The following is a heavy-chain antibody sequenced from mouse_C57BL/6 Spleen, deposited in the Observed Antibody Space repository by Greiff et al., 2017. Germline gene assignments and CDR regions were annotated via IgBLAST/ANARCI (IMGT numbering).Heavy chain of an antibody. V-gene: IGHV3-6*01. D-gene: IGHD1-1*01. Sequence: EVQLQESGPGLVKPSQSLSLTCSVTGYSITSGYYWNWIRQFPGNKLEWMGYISYDGSNNYNPSLKNRISITRDTSKNQFFLKLNSVTTEDTATYYCAREGYYGSSYKYFDYWGQGTTLTVSS. CDR3: AREGYYGSSYKYFDY. J-gene: IGHJ2*01. CDR2: ISYDGSN. CDR1: GYSITSGYY.